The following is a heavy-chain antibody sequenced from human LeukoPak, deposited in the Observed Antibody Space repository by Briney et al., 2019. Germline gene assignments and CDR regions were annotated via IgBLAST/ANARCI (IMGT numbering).Heavy chain of an antibody. J-gene: IGHJ6*02. CDR2: ISSSSSYI. Sequence: PGGFLRLSCAASGFTFSSYSMNRVRQAPGKGLEWVSSISSSSSYIYYADSVKGRFTISRDNAKNSLYLQMNSLRAEDTAVYYCARAPPPGYSYGYGPPLYYGMDVWGQGTTVTVSS. CDR1: GFTFSSYS. D-gene: IGHD5-18*01. V-gene: IGHV3-21*01. CDR3: ARAPPPGYSYGYGPPLYYGMDV.